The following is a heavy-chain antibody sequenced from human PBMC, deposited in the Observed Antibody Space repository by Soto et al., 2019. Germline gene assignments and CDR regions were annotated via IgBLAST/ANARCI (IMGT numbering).Heavy chain of an antibody. CDR2: SGTT. Sequence: SETLCLTCSVSVGSVRIGRYIGGWIRQPPGKGLEWIGSGTTYYNPSLRSRVAISLDSSKNQLSLKVTSVTAADTAVYYCATYGGDTGRFDFWGQGTMVTVSS. J-gene: IGHJ4*02. CDR3: ATYGGDTGRFDF. CDR1: VGSVRIGRYI. D-gene: IGHD4-17*01. V-gene: IGHV4-39*01.